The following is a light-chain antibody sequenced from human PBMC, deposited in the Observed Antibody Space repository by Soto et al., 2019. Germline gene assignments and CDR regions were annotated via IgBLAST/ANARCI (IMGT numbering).Light chain of an antibody. CDR1: QSVRSSY. CDR2: GAS. Sequence: EIVLTQSPGTLSLSPGERATLSCRASQSVRSSYLAWYQQKPGQAPRLLIYGASSRATGIPDRLSGSGSGTDFTLTISRLEPDDFAVYYCQQYGSPPQTFGQGTKVEI. J-gene: IGKJ1*01. CDR3: QQYGSPPQT. V-gene: IGKV3-20*01.